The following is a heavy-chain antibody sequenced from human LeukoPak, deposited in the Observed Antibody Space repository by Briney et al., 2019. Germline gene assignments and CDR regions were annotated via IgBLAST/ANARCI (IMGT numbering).Heavy chain of an antibody. V-gene: IGHV3-23*01. CDR1: GFTFSSYA. Sequence: GGSPRLSCAASGFTFSSYAMSWVRQAPGKGLEWVSAISGSGGSTYYADSVKGRFTISRDNSKNTLYLQMNSLKTEDTAVYYCTTGPSPEEVQWLTYAFDIWGQGTMVTVSS. J-gene: IGHJ3*02. CDR3: TTGPSPEEVQWLTYAFDI. D-gene: IGHD6-19*01. CDR2: ISGSGGST.